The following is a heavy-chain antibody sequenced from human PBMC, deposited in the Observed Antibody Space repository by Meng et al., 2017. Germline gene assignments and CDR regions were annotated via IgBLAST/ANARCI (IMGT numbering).Heavy chain of an antibody. D-gene: IGHD6-13*01. CDR1: GGSISSSNW. V-gene: IGHV4-4*02. CDR2: IYHSGST. Sequence: QVQLPESGPGLVKPSGTLALTCAVAGGSISSSNWWRWVRQPPGKGLEWIGEIYHSGSTNYNPSLKSRVTISVDKSKNQFSLKLSSVTAADTAVYYCARRGIAAAGNNWFDPWGQGTLVTVSS. CDR3: ARRGIAAAGNNWFDP. J-gene: IGHJ5*02.